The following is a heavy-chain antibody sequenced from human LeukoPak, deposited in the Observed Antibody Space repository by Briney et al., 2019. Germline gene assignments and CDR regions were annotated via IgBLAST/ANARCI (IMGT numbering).Heavy chain of an antibody. CDR3: ARDPMVRGVNNYYYYLDV. V-gene: IGHV4-34*01. CDR2: INHSGST. Sequence: SETLTLTCAVSGGSFSVYYWSWIRQPPGKGLEWIAEINHSGSTNYNPSLKSRLTISVDTSKNQFSLKLSSVTAADTAVYYCARDPMVRGVNNYYYYLDVWGKGTTVTVSS. D-gene: IGHD3-10*01. J-gene: IGHJ6*03. CDR1: GGSFSVYY.